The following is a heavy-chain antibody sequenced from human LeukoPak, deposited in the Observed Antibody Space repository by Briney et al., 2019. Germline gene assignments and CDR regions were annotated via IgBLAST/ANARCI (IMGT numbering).Heavy chain of an antibody. Sequence: PGRSLSLSCAASGFTFSSYGMHWVRQAPGKGLEWVAVISYDGSNKYYADSVKGRFTISRDNSKNTLYLQMNSLRAEDTAVYYCARTVLEWLSPPDDAFDIWGQGTMVTVSS. D-gene: IGHD3-3*01. J-gene: IGHJ3*02. CDR2: ISYDGSNK. CDR3: ARTVLEWLSPPDDAFDI. CDR1: GFTFSSYG. V-gene: IGHV3-30*03.